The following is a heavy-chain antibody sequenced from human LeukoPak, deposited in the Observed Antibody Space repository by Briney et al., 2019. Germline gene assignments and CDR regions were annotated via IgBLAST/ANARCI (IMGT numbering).Heavy chain of an antibody. Sequence: GESLQISCKTSGYRFINYWIGWVRQRPGKGLEWMTIIYPDDSNTKYSPSLQGQVTISVDKSIGTAYPQWSSLKASDTAMYYCTTHFETGGYFAFDHWGQGTLVTVSS. CDR2: IYPDDSNT. CDR3: TTHFETGGYFAFDH. CDR1: GYRFINYW. D-gene: IGHD2-8*02. J-gene: IGHJ4*02. V-gene: IGHV5-51*01.